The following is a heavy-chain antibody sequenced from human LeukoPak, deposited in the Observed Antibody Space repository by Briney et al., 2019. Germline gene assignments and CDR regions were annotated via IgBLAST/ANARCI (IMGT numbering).Heavy chain of an antibody. CDR1: GGTFSSFG. J-gene: IGHJ6*02. CDR2: IIPIFDTA. Sequence: ASVKVSCKASGGTFSSFGISWVRQAPGQGLEWMGGIIPIFDTATYAQKFQGSVTITADESTSTASLELSSLRSEDTAVYYCARDSTVTTGLYYYGMDVWGQGTTVTVSS. V-gene: IGHV1-69*13. CDR3: ARDSTVTTGLYYYGMDV. D-gene: IGHD4-17*01.